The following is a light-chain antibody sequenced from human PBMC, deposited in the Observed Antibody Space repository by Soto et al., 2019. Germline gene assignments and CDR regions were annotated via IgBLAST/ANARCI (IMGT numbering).Light chain of an antibody. V-gene: IGKV3-20*01. CDR3: QQYHTSPLT. Sequence: ESVLTQSPGTLSLSPGERATLSCRASQSVSSIYLAWYQQKPGQAPRLLIYGASSRATGIPDRFSGSGSGTDFTLTISRLEPEDFALYYCQQYHTSPLTFGQGTKVDIK. CDR2: GAS. J-gene: IGKJ1*01. CDR1: QSVSSIY.